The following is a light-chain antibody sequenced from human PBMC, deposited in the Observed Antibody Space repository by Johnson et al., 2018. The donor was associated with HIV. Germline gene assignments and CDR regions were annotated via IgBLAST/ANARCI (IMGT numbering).Light chain of an antibody. J-gene: IGLJ1*01. CDR1: SSNIGNNY. V-gene: IGLV1-51*02. CDR2: ENN. Sequence: QSVLTQPPSVSAAPGQKVTISCSGSSSNIGNNYLSWYQQLPHTAPKLLIYENNKRPSGIPDRFSGSKSGTSATLGITGHQTGDEADYYCGTWDSSLSAVVFGTGTEVTVL. CDR3: GTWDSSLSAVV.